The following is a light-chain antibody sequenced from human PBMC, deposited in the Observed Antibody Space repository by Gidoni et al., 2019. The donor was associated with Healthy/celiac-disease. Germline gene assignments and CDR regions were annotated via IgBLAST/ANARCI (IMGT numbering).Light chain of an antibody. V-gene: IGKV1-8*01. Sequence: AIRITQSPSSLSASTGDRVTITCRASQGISSYLDWYQQKPGKAPKLLIYAASTLQSGVPSRFSGSGSGTDFTLTISCLQSEDFATYYCQQYYSYPRTFGQGTTVEIK. CDR1: QGISSY. CDR2: AAS. J-gene: IGKJ1*01. CDR3: QQYYSYPRT.